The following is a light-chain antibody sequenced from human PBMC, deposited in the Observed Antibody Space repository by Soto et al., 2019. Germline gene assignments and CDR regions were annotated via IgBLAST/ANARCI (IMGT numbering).Light chain of an antibody. CDR1: QDISNY. CDR3: QQYDNLWT. J-gene: IGKJ1*01. V-gene: IGKV1-33*01. Sequence: DIPMTQSPSSLSASVGDRVTITCQASQDISNYVNWYQQKPGKAPKLLIYDASNLETGVPSRFSGSGSGTDFTFTISSLQPEDIATYYCQQYDNLWTFGQGTKVEIK. CDR2: DAS.